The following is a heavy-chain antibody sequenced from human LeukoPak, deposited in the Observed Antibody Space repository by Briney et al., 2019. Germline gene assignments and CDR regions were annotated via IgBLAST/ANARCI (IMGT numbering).Heavy chain of an antibody. D-gene: IGHD3-3*01. CDR3: ARARLDVLRFLEFYGMDV. J-gene: IGHJ6*02. Sequence: SQTLSLTCAISGDSVSSNSAAWNWIRQSPSRGLEWLGRTYYRSKWYSDYAVSVKSRITINPDTSKNQFSLQLNSVTPEDTAVYYCARARLDVLRFLEFYGMDVWGQGTTVTVSS. CDR1: GDSVSSNSAA. V-gene: IGHV6-1*01. CDR2: TYYRSKWYS.